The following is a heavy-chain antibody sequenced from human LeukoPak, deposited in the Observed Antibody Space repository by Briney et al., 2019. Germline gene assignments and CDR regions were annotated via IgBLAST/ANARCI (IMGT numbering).Heavy chain of an antibody. D-gene: IGHD6-13*01. V-gene: IGHV1-8*01. CDR1: GYTFISYD. CDR2: MNPNSGNT. J-gene: IGHJ5*02. CDR3: ARRGGNSSPNWFDP. Sequence: ASVQVSCKASGYTFISYDINWVRQATGQGLEWMGWMNPNSGNTGYAQKFQGRVTMTRNTSISTAYMELSSLRSEDTAVYYCARRGGNSSPNWFDPWGQGTLVTVSS.